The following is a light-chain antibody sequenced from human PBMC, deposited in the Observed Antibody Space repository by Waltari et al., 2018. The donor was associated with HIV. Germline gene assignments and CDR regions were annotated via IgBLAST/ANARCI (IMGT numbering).Light chain of an antibody. CDR2: GHN. J-gene: IGLJ1*01. Sequence: QSVMSHPPSASGTPGQKVTISCSGSFSNIGANTVNWYQQIPGPAPRLLIYGHNQRPSGVPDRFSGSRSGTSASLTIRGLQSEDEADYYCSAWDDSLRATVFGTGTRVTVL. V-gene: IGLV1-44*01. CDR1: FSNIGANT. CDR3: SAWDDSLRATV.